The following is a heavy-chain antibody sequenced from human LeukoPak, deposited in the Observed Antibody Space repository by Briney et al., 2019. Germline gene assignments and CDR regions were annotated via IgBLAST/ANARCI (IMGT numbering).Heavy chain of an antibody. CDR3: ARGRIVATPFYYYYMDV. J-gene: IGHJ6*03. V-gene: IGHV1-69*13. CDR1: GGTFSSYA. CDR2: IIPIFGTA. Sequence: ASVKVSCKASGGTFSSYAISWVRQAPGQGLEWMGGIIPIFGTANYAQKFQGGVTITADESTSTAYMELSSLRSEDTAVYYCARGRIVATPFYYYYMDVWGKGTTVTVSS. D-gene: IGHD5-12*01.